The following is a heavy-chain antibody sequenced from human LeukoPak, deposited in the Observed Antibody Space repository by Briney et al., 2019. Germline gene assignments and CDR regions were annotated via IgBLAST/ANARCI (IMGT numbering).Heavy chain of an antibody. CDR2: ISGSGGST. J-gene: IGHJ6*02. D-gene: IGHD2-8*01. Sequence: PGGSQSPCRAASGFTFSSYAINWVRQAPGRGLEWVSAISGSGGSTYYADSVKGRFTISRDNSKHKLYLQMNSLRAEDTAVYYCAKENGYHAMDVWGQGRTVTVSS. CDR1: GFTFSSYA. CDR3: AKENGYHAMDV. V-gene: IGHV3-23*01.